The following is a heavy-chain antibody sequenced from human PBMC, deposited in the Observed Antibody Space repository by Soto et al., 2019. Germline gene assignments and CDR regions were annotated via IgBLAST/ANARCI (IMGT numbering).Heavy chain of an antibody. CDR3: ASSARGSYGDYS. CDR1: GFTFSNYW. D-gene: IGHD4-17*01. J-gene: IGHJ5*02. CDR2: INSDGSTT. Sequence: EVRLVESGGGLVQPGGSLRLSCAASGFTFSNYWIHWVRQAPGKGLVWVSRINSDGSTTNYADSVKGRFTISRDNAKNTVYLQMDSLRAEDTAVYYCASSARGSYGDYSWGQGTLATVSS. V-gene: IGHV3-74*01.